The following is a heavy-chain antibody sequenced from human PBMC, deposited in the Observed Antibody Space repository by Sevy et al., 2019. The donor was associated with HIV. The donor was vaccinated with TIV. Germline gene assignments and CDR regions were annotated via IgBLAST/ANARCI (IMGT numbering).Heavy chain of an antibody. J-gene: IGHJ3*02. CDR1: GFTFSSYG. D-gene: IGHD4-17*01. CDR3: AKDIYGGNSNGHDAFDI. Sequence: GGSLRLSCAASGFTFSSYGMHWVRQAPGKGLEWVAVISYDGSNKYYADSVKGRLTISRDNSKNTLYLQMNSLRAEDTAVYYCAKDIYGGNSNGHDAFDIWGQGTMVTVSS. CDR2: ISYDGSNK. V-gene: IGHV3-30*18.